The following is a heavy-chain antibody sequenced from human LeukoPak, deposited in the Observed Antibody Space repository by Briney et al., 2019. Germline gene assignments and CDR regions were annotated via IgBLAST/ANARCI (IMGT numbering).Heavy chain of an antibody. CDR2: MNPESGGT. CDR3: TRAIRHQLLSDY. J-gene: IGHJ4*02. V-gene: IGHV1-8*01. CDR1: GYTFSNFD. D-gene: IGHD2-2*01. Sequence: ASVKVSCKASGYTFSNFDINWVRQATGQGPEWMGWMNPESGGTGYSQRFQGRVTMTRDSPKSTAYMELINLRFEDTAIYYCTRAIRHQLLSDYWGQGTLVTVSS.